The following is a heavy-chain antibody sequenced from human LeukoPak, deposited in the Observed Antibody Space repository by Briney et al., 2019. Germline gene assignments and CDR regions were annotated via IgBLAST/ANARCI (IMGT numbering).Heavy chain of an antibody. CDR3: ARDRVGYCSSTSCHLFDY. CDR1: GFTFSNYW. CDR2: INEDGSRT. D-gene: IGHD2-2*01. V-gene: IGHV3-74*01. J-gene: IGHJ4*02. Sequence: GGSLRPSCAGSGFTFSNYWVHWVRQAPGKGLVWVSRINEDGSRTDYADFVKGRFTISRDNAKNSLYLQMNSLRAEDTAVYYCARDRVGYCSSTSCHLFDYGGQGTLVTVSS.